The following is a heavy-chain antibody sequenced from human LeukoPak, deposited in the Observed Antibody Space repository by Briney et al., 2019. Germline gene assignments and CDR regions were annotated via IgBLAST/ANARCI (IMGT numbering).Heavy chain of an antibody. CDR2: ISGSGGNT. CDR3: AKRGPLYSGNYGSPTDY. CDR1: GSTLSGYV. V-gene: IGHV3-23*01. D-gene: IGHD1-26*01. Sequence: GGSLRLSCAASGSTLSGYVMSWVRQAPGKGLEWVSAISGSGGNTYYADSVKGRFTISRDNSKNTLYLQMNSPRAEDTAVYYYAKRGPLYSGNYGSPTDYWGQGTLVTVSS. J-gene: IGHJ4*02.